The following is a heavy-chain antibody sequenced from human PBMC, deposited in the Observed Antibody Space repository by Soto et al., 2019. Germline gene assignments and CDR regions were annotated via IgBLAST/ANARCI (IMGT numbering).Heavy chain of an antibody. Sequence: GGSLRLSCVASGFTFSSYAMGWVRQAPGKGLEWVSLSSGSGASTYYADSVKGRFTISRDNAKISLYLQMNSLRAEDTAVYYCARGDSGAFDIWGQGTMVTVSS. J-gene: IGHJ3*02. CDR3: ARGDSGAFDI. CDR1: GFTFSSYA. D-gene: IGHD3-10*01. CDR2: SSGSGAST. V-gene: IGHV3-23*01.